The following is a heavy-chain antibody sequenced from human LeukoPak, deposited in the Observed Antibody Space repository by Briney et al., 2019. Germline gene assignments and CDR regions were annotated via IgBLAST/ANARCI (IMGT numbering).Heavy chain of an antibody. Sequence: SETLSLTCTVSGXSISSYYWSWIRQPPGKGLEWIGYIYYSGSTNYNPSLKSRVTISVDTSKNQFSLKLSSVTAADTAVYYCARWRAFCSGGSCYSRWFDPWGQGTLVTVSS. CDR3: ARWRAFCSGGSCYSRWFDP. D-gene: IGHD2-15*01. J-gene: IGHJ5*02. CDR1: GXSISSYY. V-gene: IGHV4-59*08. CDR2: IYYSGST.